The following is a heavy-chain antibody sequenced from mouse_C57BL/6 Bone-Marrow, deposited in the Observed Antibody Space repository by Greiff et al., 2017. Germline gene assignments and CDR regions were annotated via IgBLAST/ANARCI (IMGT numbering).Heavy chain of an antibody. CDR1: GYTFTSYG. CDR3: ARGYYPIFAY. Sequence: QVHVKQSGAELARPGASVKLSCKASGYTFTSYGISWVKQRTGQGLEWIGEIYPRSGNTYYNEKFKGKATLTADKSSSTAYMELRSLTSEDSAVYFCARGYYPIFAYWGQGTLVTVSA. CDR2: IYPRSGNT. J-gene: IGHJ3*01. V-gene: IGHV1-81*01. D-gene: IGHD1-1*02.